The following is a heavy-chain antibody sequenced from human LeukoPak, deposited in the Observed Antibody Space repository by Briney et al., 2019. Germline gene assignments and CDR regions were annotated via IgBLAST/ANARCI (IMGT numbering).Heavy chain of an antibody. J-gene: IGHJ6*03. CDR3: ARSVGYCSSTSCYYDYYYYYMDV. CDR2: IYTSGST. V-gene: IGHV4-4*07. Sequence: NPSETLSLTCTVSGGSISSYYWSWIRQPAGKGLEWIGRIYTSGSTNYNPSLKSRVTMSVDTSKNQFPLKLSSVTAADTAVYYCARSVGYCSSTSCYYDYYYYYMDVWGKGTTVTVSS. CDR1: GGSISSYY. D-gene: IGHD2-2*01.